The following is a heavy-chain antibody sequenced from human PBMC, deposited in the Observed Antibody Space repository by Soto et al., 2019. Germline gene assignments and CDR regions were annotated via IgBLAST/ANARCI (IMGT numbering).Heavy chain of an antibody. D-gene: IGHD1-26*01. CDR3: ATALSIVGATTDAFDI. Sequence: ASVKVSCKVSGYTLTELSMHWVRQAPGKGLEWMGGFDPEDGETIYAQKFQGRVTMTEDTSTDTAYMELSSLRSEDTAVYYCATALSIVGATTDAFDILGQGTMVTVSS. J-gene: IGHJ3*02. CDR1: GYTLTELS. CDR2: FDPEDGET. V-gene: IGHV1-24*01.